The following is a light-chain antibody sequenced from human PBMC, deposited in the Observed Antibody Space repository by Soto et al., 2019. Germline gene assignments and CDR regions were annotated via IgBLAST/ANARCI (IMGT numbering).Light chain of an antibody. CDR3: QNFDSAPQT. CDR2: EAS. J-gene: IGKJ1*01. Sequence: DIQMTQSPSSLSAPVGDRVTITCRASQGIRHYLAWYQQKPGKVPKLLIYEASNLQSGVPSRFRGGGSGTEYTLNITSLQPEDVATYYRQNFDSAPQTFGQGTKVEIK. CDR1: QGIRHY. V-gene: IGKV1-27*01.